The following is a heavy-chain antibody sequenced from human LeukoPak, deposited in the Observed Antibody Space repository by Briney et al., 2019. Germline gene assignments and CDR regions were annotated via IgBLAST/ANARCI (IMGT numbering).Heavy chain of an antibody. D-gene: IGHD5-18*01. J-gene: IGHJ4*02. V-gene: IGHV3-73*01. CDR3: TRPAVDTAMVNAYRFDY. CDR1: GFTFSGSA. CDR2: IRSKANSCAT. Sequence: GESLKTSCAASGFTFSGSAMHWVRQASGKGLEWVGRIRSKANSCATAYAASVKGRFTISRDDSKNTAYLQMNSLKTEDTAAYYCTRPAVDTAMVNAYRFDYWGQGTLVTVSS.